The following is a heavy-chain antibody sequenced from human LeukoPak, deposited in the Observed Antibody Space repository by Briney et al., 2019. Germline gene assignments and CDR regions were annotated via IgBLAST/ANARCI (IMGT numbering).Heavy chain of an antibody. CDR3: ARLHVTRGGWFDP. CDR2: IYYSGST. D-gene: IGHD3-16*01. J-gene: IGHJ5*02. CDR1: GGSISSSSYY. V-gene: IGHV4-39*07. Sequence: SETLSLTCTVSGGSISSSSYYWGWIRQPPGKGLGWIGSIYYSGSTYYNPSLKSRVTISVDTSKNQFSLKLSSVTAADTAVYYCARLHVTRGGWFDPWGQGTLVTVSS.